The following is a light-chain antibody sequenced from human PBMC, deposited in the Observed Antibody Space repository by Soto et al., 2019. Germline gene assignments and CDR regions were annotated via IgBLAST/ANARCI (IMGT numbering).Light chain of an antibody. CDR3: QQYGSSPPWT. CDR1: QSVSSSF. Sequence: EIVLTQSPGTLSLSPGERATLSCRASQSVSSSFLAWYQQKPGQAPRLLIYGASIRATGIPDRFSGSGSGTDFTITISRLEPEDFAVYYCQQYGSSPPWTFGQGTTVEIK. CDR2: GAS. V-gene: IGKV3-20*01. J-gene: IGKJ1*01.